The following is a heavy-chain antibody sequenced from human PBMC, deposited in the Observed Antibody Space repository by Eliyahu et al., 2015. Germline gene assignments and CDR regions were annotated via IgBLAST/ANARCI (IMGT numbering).Heavy chain of an antibody. D-gene: IGHD6-13*01. CDR3: ASSGAGQQVVGP. CDR2: INXKSGAT. J-gene: IGHJ5*02. V-gene: IGHV1-2*02. Sequence: QMQLVQSGAEVKKPXASVRVSXQAFGYTFTGYYMHWXRQAPGQGLEWMGWINXKSGATNYEQKFQGRVTMTKDASISTAYMELNGLTSDDSALYYCASSGAGQQVVGPWGQGTLIIISS. CDR1: GYTFTGYY.